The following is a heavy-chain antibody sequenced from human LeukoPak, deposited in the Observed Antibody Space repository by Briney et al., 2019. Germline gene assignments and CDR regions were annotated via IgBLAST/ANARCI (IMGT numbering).Heavy chain of an antibody. V-gene: IGHV3-7*01. D-gene: IGHD3-3*01. J-gene: IGHJ6*02. CDR3: ARRGITISGVLVYHYSGLDV. CDR2: IKEDGSEK. Sequence: DPGGSLRLSCAGSGFTFSSHWMTWVRQAPGKGLEWVASIKEDGSEKHYVDSVSGRFTISRDNAKNSLHLQMSSLRAEDTAVYYCARRGITISGVLVYHYSGLDVWGQGTTVTVSS. CDR1: GFTFSSHW.